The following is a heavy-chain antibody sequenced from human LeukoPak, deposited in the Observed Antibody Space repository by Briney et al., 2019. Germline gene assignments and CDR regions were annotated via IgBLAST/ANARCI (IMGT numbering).Heavy chain of an antibody. CDR2: INPNSGGT. D-gene: IGHD2-15*01. CDR1: GYTFTGYY. J-gene: IGHJ5*02. CDR3: ARSSLVVVAATENNWFDP. V-gene: IGHV1-2*02. Sequence: GASVKVSCKASGYTFTGYYIHWVRQAPGQGLEWMGWINPNSGGTNYAQKFQGRVTMTRDTSISTAYMELSRLRTDDTAVYYCARSSLVVVAATENNWFDPWGQGTLVTVSS.